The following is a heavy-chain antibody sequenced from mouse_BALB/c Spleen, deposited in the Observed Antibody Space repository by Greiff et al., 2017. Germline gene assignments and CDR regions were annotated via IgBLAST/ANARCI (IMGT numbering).Heavy chain of an antibody. Sequence: QVQLQQSGPQLVRPGASVKISCKASGYSFTSYWMHWVKQRPGQGLEWIGMIDPSDSETRLNQKFKDKATLTVDKSSSTAYMQLSSPTSEDSAVYYCARSEYRYEDAMDYWGQGTSVTVSS. CDR3: ARSEYRYEDAMDY. J-gene: IGHJ4*01. CDR1: GYSFTSYW. D-gene: IGHD2-14*01. CDR2: IDPSDSET. V-gene: IGHV1S126*01.